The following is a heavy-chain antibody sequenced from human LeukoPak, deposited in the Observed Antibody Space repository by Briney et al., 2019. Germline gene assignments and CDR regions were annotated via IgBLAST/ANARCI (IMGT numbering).Heavy chain of an antibody. CDR3: AQQLGYCSGGTCYFTY. J-gene: IGHJ1*01. Sequence: GGSLRLSCAASGFTFSSYAMSWVRQAPGKGLEWVAAISNSGGDTFYSDSGKGRFTIARDNPKNTLYLQMNSLRVDDTAVYYCAQQLGYCSGGTCYFTYWGQGTLVTVSP. CDR1: GFTFSSYA. V-gene: IGHV3-23*01. D-gene: IGHD2-15*01. CDR2: ISNSGGDT.